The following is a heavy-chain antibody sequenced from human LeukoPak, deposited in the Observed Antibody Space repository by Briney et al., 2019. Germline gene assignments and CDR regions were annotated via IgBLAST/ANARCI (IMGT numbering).Heavy chain of an antibody. J-gene: IGHJ3*02. Sequence: SETLSLTCTVSGGSISSYYWNWIRQPPGKGLEWIGYIYYSGSTNYNPSLKSRVTISVDTSKNQFSLKLSSVTAADTAVYYCARQGDSDNSGYFPSEIWGQGTMVTVSS. CDR2: IYYSGST. CDR3: ARQGDSDNSGYFPSEI. D-gene: IGHD3-22*01. CDR1: GGSISSYY. V-gene: IGHV4-59*01.